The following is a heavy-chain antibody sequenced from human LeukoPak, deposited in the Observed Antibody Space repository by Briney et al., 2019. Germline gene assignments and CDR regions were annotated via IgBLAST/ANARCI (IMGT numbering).Heavy chain of an antibody. CDR1: GGSMNTNNYY. J-gene: IGHJ4*02. Sequence: SETLSLTCTVSGGSMNTNNYYWGWIRQPPGKGLEWIGSVYYSGTTYYNPSLKSRVTISADTSKNRFSLKLRSVTAADTAVYYCARRGGRLWFHFDYWGQGTLVTVSS. CDR2: VYYSGTT. CDR3: ARRGGRLWFHFDY. V-gene: IGHV4-39*01. D-gene: IGHD5-18*01.